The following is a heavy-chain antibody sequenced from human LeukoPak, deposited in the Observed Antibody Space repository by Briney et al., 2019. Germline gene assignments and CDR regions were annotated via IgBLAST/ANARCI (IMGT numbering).Heavy chain of an antibody. J-gene: IGHJ2*01. Sequence: GGSLRLSCAASGFTFSNAWMSWVRQAPTKGLEWVSAIGVDGGITYADSVKGRFTISRDNSKNTLYLQMNSLRAEDTAIYYCAKTIPFWYFDLWGHGTLVTVSS. CDR3: AKTIPFWYFDL. CDR1: GFTFSNAW. D-gene: IGHD5-24*01. CDR2: IGVDGGIT. V-gene: IGHV3-23*01.